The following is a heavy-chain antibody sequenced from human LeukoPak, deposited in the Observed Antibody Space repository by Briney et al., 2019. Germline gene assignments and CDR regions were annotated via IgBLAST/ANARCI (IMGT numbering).Heavy chain of an antibody. CDR2: ISWYSGNI. D-gene: IGHD2/OR15-2a*01. V-gene: IGHV3-9*01. CDR3: ARDVWRRAFYCAMDV. CDR1: GFTFDDHA. J-gene: IGHJ6*02. Sequence: PGGSLRLSCVASGFTFDDHAMHWVRQAPGKGLEWVSSISWYSGNIGYADSVKGRFSISRDNAKNTLYLEMNSLRTDDTALYFCARDVWRRAFYCAMDVWGLGTTVAVSS.